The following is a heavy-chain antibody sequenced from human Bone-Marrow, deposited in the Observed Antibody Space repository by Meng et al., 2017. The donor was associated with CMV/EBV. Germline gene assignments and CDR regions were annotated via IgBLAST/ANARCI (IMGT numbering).Heavy chain of an antibody. CDR3: ARGRLIAARRANWFDP. V-gene: IGHV1-2*02. Sequence: ASVKVSCKASGYTFTGYYMHWVRQAPGQGLERMGWINPNSGGTNYAQKFQGRVTMTRDTSISTAYMELSRLRSDDTAVYYCARGRLIAARRANWFDPWGQGTLVTVS. J-gene: IGHJ5*02. CDR1: GYTFTGYY. CDR2: INPNSGGT. D-gene: IGHD6-6*01.